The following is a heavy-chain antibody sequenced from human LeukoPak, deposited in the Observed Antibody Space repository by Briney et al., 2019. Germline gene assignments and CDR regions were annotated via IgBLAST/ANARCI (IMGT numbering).Heavy chain of an antibody. CDR1: GGSISASSYY. CDR2: IYYSGTT. V-gene: IGHV4-39*01. CDR3: ARRGGGSRGYFDN. D-gene: IGHD2-15*01. J-gene: IGHJ4*02. Sequence: PSETLSLTCTVSGGSISASSYYWGWIRQPPGKGLEWIATIYYSGTTYYNPSLKSRVTISVDTSKNQFSLNLSSVTAADTAVYNWARRGGGSRGYFDNWGQGTLVPVSS.